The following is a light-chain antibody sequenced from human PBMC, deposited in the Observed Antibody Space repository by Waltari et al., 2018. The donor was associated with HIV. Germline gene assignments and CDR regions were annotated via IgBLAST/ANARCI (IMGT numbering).Light chain of an antibody. V-gene: IGLV2-23*02. Sequence: QSALTQPASVSGSLGQSISISCSGSSSDLGLYNLVSWYQVSPGKAPKLIIHEVNKRPSGVSERFSGSKSGKTASLTISGLLTEDEADYYCCSYAGDSNYVFGTGTKVTVL. CDR2: EVN. CDR1: SSDLGLYNL. J-gene: IGLJ1*01. CDR3: CSYAGDSNYV.